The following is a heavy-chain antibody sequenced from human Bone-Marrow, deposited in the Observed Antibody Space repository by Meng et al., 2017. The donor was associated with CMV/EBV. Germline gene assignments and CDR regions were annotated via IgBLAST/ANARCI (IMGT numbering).Heavy chain of an antibody. J-gene: IGHJ4*02. CDR1: GHTVTDYY. V-gene: IGHV1-2*02. D-gene: IGHD6-19*01. CDR2: INPNDDT. Sequence: QVQLVQSGADVKKPGGLVTVSCKASGHTVTDYYIHGVRQAPGQWFEWMGWINPNDDTNYAQNFQGRVTMTRDMSINTVYMELSRLTSDDTAVYYCARSSGWSRFDYWGLGTLVTVSS. CDR3: ARSSGWSRFDY.